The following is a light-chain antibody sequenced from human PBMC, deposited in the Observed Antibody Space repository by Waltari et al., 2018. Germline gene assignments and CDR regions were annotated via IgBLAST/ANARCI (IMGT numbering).Light chain of an antibody. CDR1: EDIKNY. CDR3: QQYHSLLS. Sequence: DIQMTQSPSSLSASVGYRVTITCQASEDIKNYLNWYQQKPGTAPKLLIYDASNLQTGVPSRFSGGGFGTDFTLTISGLQPEDIATYFCQQYHSLLSFGGGTKV. J-gene: IGKJ4*01. CDR2: DAS. V-gene: IGKV1-33*01.